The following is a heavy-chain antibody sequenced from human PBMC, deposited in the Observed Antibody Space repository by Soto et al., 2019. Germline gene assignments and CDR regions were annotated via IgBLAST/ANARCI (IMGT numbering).Heavy chain of an antibody. CDR1: GFTFSSYA. V-gene: IGHV3-30-3*01. J-gene: IGHJ4*02. CDR3: ARDQISVGATYFDY. D-gene: IGHD1-26*01. CDR2: ISYDGSNK. Sequence: ESGGGVVQPGRSLRLSCAASGFTFSSYAMHWVRQAPGKGLEWVAVISYDGSNKYYADSVKGRFTISRDNSKNTLYLQMNSLRAEDTAVYYCARDQISVGATYFDYWGQGTLVTVSS.